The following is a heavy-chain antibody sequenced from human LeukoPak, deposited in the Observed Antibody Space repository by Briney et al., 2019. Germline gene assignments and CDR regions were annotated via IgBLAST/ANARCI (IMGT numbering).Heavy chain of an antibody. CDR2: INPSGGST. J-gene: IGHJ4*02. CDR1: GYTVTYYY. Sequence: GASVKVSCKSAGYTVTYYYIHWVRHAPAQGLEWMGIINPSGGSTYYAQNFQGRVTMTRDTSTSTVYMELSSLRSEDTAVYYCARGSSGPGDYWGQGTLVTVSS. V-gene: IGHV1-46*01. CDR3: ARGSSGPGDY. D-gene: IGHD3-10*01.